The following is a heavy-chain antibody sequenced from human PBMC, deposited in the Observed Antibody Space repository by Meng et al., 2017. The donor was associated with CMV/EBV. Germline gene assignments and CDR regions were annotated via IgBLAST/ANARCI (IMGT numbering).Heavy chain of an antibody. J-gene: IGHJ4*02. CDR2: INHSGST. Sequence: LPCAVYGGSFSGYYWSWIRQPPGKGLEWIGEINHSGSTNYNPSLKSRVTISVDTSKNQFSLKLSSVTAADTAVYYCARSGEAFGVDYWGQGTLVTVSS. D-gene: IGHD3-3*01. CDR1: GGSFSGYY. CDR3: ARSGEAFGVDY. V-gene: IGHV4-34*01.